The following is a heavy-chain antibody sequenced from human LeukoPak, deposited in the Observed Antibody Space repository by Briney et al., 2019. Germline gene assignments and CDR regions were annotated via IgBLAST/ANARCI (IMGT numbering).Heavy chain of an antibody. J-gene: IGHJ3*02. CDR2: IYTSGST. V-gene: IGHV4-4*07. Sequence: SETLSLTCTASGGSISSYYWSWIRQPAGKGLEWIGRIYTSGSTNYNPSLKSRVTMSVDTSKNQFSLKLSLLTAADTAVYYCARDHVGGYYDSSGWYAFDIWGQGTMVTVSS. CDR3: ARDHVGGYYDSSGWYAFDI. D-gene: IGHD3-22*01. CDR1: GGSISSYY.